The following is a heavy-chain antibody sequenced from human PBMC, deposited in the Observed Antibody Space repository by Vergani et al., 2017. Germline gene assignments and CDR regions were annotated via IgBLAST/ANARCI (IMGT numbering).Heavy chain of an antibody. V-gene: IGHV4-39*05. CDR1: GGSINPSCSF. CDR3: AVRPRVNLVGGEIVTKRTFEY. J-gene: IGHJ4*02. Sequence: QLQLQESGPGLVKPSETPSPICTVSGGSINPSCSFWSWLRHPPGKGLGWIGEINNDGHTNYNLSLESRVPLSRDTAKNQFSLNLMSVTAADTAMYYCAVRPRVNLVGGEIVTKRTFEYWSQGSLVTGSS. CDR2: INNDGHT. D-gene: IGHD2-8*02.